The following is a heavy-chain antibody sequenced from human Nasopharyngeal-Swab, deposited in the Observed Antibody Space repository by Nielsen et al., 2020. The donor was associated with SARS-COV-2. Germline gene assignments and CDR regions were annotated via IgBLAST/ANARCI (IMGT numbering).Heavy chain of an antibody. CDR3: ARDPPLGEGIAVAGFDY. J-gene: IGHJ4*02. D-gene: IGHD6-19*01. Sequence: WVRQAPGQGLEWMGWISAYNGNTNYEQKLQGRVTMTTDTSTSTAYMELRSLRSDDTAVYCCARDPPLGEGIAVAGFDYWGQGTLVTVSS. CDR2: ISAYNGNT. V-gene: IGHV1-18*01.